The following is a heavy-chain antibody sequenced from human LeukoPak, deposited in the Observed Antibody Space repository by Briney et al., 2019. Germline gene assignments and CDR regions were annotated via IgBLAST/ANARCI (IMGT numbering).Heavy chain of an antibody. CDR2: INHSGST. CDR1: GGSFSGYY. CDR3: ARGLRLLWFGELCRFDP. J-gene: IGHJ5*02. V-gene: IGHV4-34*01. D-gene: IGHD3-10*01. Sequence: SETLSLTCAVYGGSFSGYYWSWIRQPPGKGLEWIGEINHSGSTNYNPSLKSRVTISVDTSKNQFSLKLSSVTAADTAVYYCARGLRLLWFGELCRFDPWGQGTLVTVSS.